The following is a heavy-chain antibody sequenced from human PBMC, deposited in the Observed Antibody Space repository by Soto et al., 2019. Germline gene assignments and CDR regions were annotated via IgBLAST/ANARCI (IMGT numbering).Heavy chain of an antibody. CDR1: GITFTTYA. V-gene: IGHV3-23*01. J-gene: IGHJ6*02. CDR3: AGDYLRLNTLNGNFYSFGMDV. CDR2: VAANVTNR. Sequence: GGSLRLSCAASGITFTTYAMSWVRQAPGKGLEWVSTVAANVTNRHYADFVKGRFTISRDNSKNTLSLQMNSLRVEDTAIYYCAGDYLRLNTLNGNFYSFGMDVWGQGTAVTVSS. D-gene: IGHD4-17*01.